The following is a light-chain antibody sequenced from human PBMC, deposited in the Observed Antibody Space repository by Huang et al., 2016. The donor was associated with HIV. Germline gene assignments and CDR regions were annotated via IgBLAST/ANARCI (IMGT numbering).Light chain of an antibody. V-gene: IGKV2-28*01. J-gene: IGKJ4*01. CDR3: MQSLQSLT. CDR1: QSLVHDNGYSY. Sequence: DIVMTQSPLSLTVTPGEPASISCRSSQSLVHDNGYSYLDWYLQKPGQSPQVLIYMASVRAPGIPDRCSGGGSGTNFTLEINRVDAEDVGTYYCMQSLQSLTFGGGTRLEIK. CDR2: MAS.